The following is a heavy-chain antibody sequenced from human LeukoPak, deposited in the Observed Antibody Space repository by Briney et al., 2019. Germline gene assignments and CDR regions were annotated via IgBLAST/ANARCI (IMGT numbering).Heavy chain of an antibody. CDR1: GFTFSRFV. CDR2: ISESGTNT. V-gene: IGHV3-23*01. J-gene: IGHJ4*02. Sequence: GGSLRLSCAASGFTFSRFVLNWVRQTPGRGLEWVSGISESGTNTYYADSVKGRFTISRDNPKNTMYLQMNSLRGEDTAVYYCFSGRDFWGQGTLVTVSS. CDR3: FSGRDF.